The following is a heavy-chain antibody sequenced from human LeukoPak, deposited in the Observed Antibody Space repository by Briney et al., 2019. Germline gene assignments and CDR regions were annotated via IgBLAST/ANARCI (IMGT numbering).Heavy chain of an antibody. CDR2: VYYSGST. CDR3: ATFSDYGGNFFEY. Sequence: SETLSLTCTVSGGSISSYYWSWIRRPPGKGLEWIGYVYYSGSTKYNPSLKSRVSISVDTSDNHFSLKLTPVTAADTAVYYCATFSDYGGNFFEYWGQGTLVTVSS. J-gene: IGHJ4*02. D-gene: IGHD4-23*01. V-gene: IGHV4-59*08. CDR1: GGSISSYY.